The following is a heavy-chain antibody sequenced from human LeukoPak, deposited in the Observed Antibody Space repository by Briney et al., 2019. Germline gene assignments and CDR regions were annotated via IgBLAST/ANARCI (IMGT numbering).Heavy chain of an antibody. J-gene: IGHJ4*02. CDR3: ARVEGYGDYPYYFDY. CDR2: IYSGGST. CDR1: GFTVSGYY. Sequence: SGGSLRLSCAASGFTVSGYYMSWVRQAPGKGLEWVSVIYSGGSTDCADSVKGRFTISRDNSKNTVFLQMNSLRAEDTAVYYCARVEGYGDYPYYFDYWGQGTLVTVSS. V-gene: IGHV3-66*01. D-gene: IGHD4-17*01.